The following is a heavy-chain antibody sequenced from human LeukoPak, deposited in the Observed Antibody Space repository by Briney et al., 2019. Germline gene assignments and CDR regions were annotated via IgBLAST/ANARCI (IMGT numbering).Heavy chain of an antibody. CDR3: ARDRRSSSWYYFDY. CDR1: GYTFTVYY. J-gene: IGHJ4*02. Sequence: ASVKVSCKASGYTFTVYYMHWVRQAPGQGLEWMGWINPNSGGTNYAQKFQGRVTITRDTSISTAYMELSRLRSDDTAVYYCARDRRSSSWYYFDYWGQGTLVTVSS. V-gene: IGHV1-2*02. CDR2: INPNSGGT. D-gene: IGHD6-13*01.